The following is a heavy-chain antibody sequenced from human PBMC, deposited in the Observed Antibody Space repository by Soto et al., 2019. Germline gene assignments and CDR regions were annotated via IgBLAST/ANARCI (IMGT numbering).Heavy chain of an antibody. D-gene: IGHD3-10*01. J-gene: IGHJ6*03. CDR3: ARHSPPVLLWFGELPKYYYMDV. V-gene: IGHV4-59*08. CDR1: GGSISSYY. Sequence: QVQLQESGPGLVKPSETLSLTCTVSGGSISSYYWSWIRQPPGKGLEWIGYIYYSGSTNYNPSLKSRVTISVDTSKNQFSLKLSSVTAADTAVYYCARHSPPVLLWFGELPKYYYMDVWGKGTTVTVSS. CDR2: IYYSGST.